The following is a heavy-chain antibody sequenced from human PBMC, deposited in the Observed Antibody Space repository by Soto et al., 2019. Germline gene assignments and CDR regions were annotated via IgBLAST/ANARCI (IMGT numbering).Heavy chain of an antibody. V-gene: IGHV3-15*07. CDR1: GFTFSNAW. J-gene: IGHJ6*02. CDR3: TTDFLLCSGGSCYSPIDYYYYYGMDV. D-gene: IGHD2-15*01. Sequence: GGSLRLSCAASGFTFSNAWMNWVRQAPGKGLEWVGRIKSKTDGGTTDYAAPVKGRFTISRDDSKNTLYLQMNSLKTEDTAVYYCTTDFLLCSGGSCYSPIDYYYYYGMDVWGQGTTVTVSS. CDR2: IKSKTDGGTT.